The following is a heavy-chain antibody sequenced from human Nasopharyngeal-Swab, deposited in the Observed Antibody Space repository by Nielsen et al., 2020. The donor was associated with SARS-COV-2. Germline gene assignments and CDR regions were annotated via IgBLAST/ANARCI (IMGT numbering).Heavy chain of an antibody. CDR3: AGYSTIFY. CDR1: GFTFGDYA. CDR2: IRSEANGGTA. J-gene: IGHJ4*02. Sequence: GESLKISCTTSGFTFGDYAMSWVRQAPGKGLEWVGFIRSEANGGTAEYAVSVEGRCSISRDDSKSIAYLQMNSLKTEDTAVYYCAGYSTIFYWGQGTLVTVSS. V-gene: IGHV3-49*04. D-gene: IGHD2-2*01.